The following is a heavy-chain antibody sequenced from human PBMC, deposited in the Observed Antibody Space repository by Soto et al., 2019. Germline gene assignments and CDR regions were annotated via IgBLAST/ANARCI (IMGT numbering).Heavy chain of an antibody. V-gene: IGHV3-21*01. CDR1: GFTFYTYD. CDR2: ITTSSAYI. J-gene: IGHJ5*02. D-gene: IGHD2-21*01. CDR3: VRSGTARLLRHSWFDT. Sequence: EVQLVESGGGLVKPGGSLRLSCAASGFTFYTYDMKWVRQAPGKGLEWVSSITTSSAYIYYADSLKGRITISRDNAKNSLFLQMNSLRAEDTAVYYCVRSGTARLLRHSWFDTWGQGTLVTVSS.